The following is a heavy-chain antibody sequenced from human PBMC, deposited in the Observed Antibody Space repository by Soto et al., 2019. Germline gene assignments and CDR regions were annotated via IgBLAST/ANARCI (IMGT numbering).Heavy chain of an antibody. D-gene: IGHD3-10*01. J-gene: IGHJ5*02. CDR1: GGTFSSYT. Sequence: QVQLVQSGAEVKKPGSSVKVSCKASGGTFSSYTISWVRQAPGQGLEWMGRIIPILGIANYAQKFQGRVTITADKSTSTAYMELSSLRSEDTAVYYCARIASMFRGVPFDPWGQGTLVTVSS. CDR3: ARIASMFRGVPFDP. V-gene: IGHV1-69*02. CDR2: IIPILGIA.